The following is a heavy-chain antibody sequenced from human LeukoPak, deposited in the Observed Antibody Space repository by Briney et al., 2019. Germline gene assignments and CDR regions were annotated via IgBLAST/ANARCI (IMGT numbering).Heavy chain of an antibody. J-gene: IGHJ6*02. CDR3: AREILAVADNYYYYGMDV. Sequence: GASVKVSCKASGYTFTSYGISWVRQAPRQGLEWMGWISAYNGNTNYAQKLQGRVTMTTDTSTSTAYMELRSLRSDDTAVYYCAREILAVADNYYYYGMDVWGQGTTVTVSS. CDR2: ISAYNGNT. D-gene: IGHD6-19*01. V-gene: IGHV1-18*01. CDR1: GYTFTSYG.